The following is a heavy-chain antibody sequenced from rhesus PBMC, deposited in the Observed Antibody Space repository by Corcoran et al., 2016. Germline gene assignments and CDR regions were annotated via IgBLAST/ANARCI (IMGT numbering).Heavy chain of an antibody. CDR2: IKGDTGST. CDR1: SGSMGAQQ. D-gene: IGHD3-22*01. V-gene: IGHV4-80*01. J-gene: IGHJ4*01. Sequence: QVQLRESGPGLVKPSETLSLTFSLSSGSMGAQQWIRFREPPGRGLEWIGEIKGDTGSTNFNPSLSSRVAISRDASKNQFFLRLTSVTAADTAVFYCASSVYYGDSWGQGLLVTVSS. CDR3: ASSVYYGDS.